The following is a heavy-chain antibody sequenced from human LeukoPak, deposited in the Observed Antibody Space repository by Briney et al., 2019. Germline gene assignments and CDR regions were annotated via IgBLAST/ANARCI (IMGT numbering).Heavy chain of an antibody. V-gene: IGHV3-11*04. J-gene: IGHJ6*02. CDR2: ISSSSSII. CDR3: ARGLSYYYYGMDV. CDR1: GFTFSDYY. Sequence: PGWSLRLSCAASGFTFSDYYMSWIRQAPGKGLEWVSYISSSSSIIYYADSVKGRFTISRDNAKNSLYLQMNSLRAEDTAVYYCARGLSYYYYGMDVWGQGTTVTVSS. D-gene: IGHD3-16*01.